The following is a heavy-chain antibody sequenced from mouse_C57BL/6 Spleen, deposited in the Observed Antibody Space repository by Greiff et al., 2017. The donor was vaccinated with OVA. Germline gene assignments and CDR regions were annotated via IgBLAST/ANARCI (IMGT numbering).Heavy chain of an antibody. D-gene: IGHD2-3*01. V-gene: IGHV1-15*01. CDR1: GYTFTDYE. CDR2: IDPETGGT. CDR3: TRWIYDGYYGAMDY. Sequence: VKLQESGAELVRPGASVTLSCKASGYTFTDYEMHWVKQTPVHGLEWIGAIDPETGGTAYNQKFKGKAILTADKSSSTAYMELRSLTSEDSAVYYCTRWIYDGYYGAMDYWGQGTSVTVSS. J-gene: IGHJ4*01.